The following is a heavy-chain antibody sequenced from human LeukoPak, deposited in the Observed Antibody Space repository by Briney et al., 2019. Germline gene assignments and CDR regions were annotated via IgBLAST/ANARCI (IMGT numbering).Heavy chain of an antibody. CDR3: ASIVYTSSWSGSFDY. CDR1: GGSISSSNW. Sequence: SGTLSLTCAVSGGSISSSNWWSWVRQPPGKGLEWIGEIYDSGTTNYNPSLKSRITISVDKSKNQFSLKLNSVTAADTAVYYCASIVYTSSWSGSFDYWGQGTLVTVSS. D-gene: IGHD6-13*01. CDR2: IYDSGTT. J-gene: IGHJ4*02. V-gene: IGHV4-4*02.